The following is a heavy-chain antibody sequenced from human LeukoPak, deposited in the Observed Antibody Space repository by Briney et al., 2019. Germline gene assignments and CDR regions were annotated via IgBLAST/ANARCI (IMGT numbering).Heavy chain of an antibody. Sequence: ASVKVSCKASGYIFTSYGISWVRQAPGQGLEWMGWISTYNDNTNYAQKLQDRVSMTTDTSTTTAYMELRSLRSDDTAVYYCARDRGSGPSDYWGQGTLVTVSS. CDR3: ARDRGSGPSDY. D-gene: IGHD6-19*01. CDR1: GYIFTSYG. J-gene: IGHJ4*02. CDR2: ISTYNDNT. V-gene: IGHV1-18*01.